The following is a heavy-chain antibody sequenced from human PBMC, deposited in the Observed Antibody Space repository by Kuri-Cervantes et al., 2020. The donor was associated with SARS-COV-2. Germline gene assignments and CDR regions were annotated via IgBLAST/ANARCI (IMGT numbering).Heavy chain of an antibody. CDR3: TRGLTLHNYDATRAFDI. J-gene: IGHJ3*02. D-gene: IGHD3-22*01. Sequence: GGSLRLSCTASGFTFGDYAMSWFRQAPGKGLEWVGFIRSKAYGGTTEYAASVKGRFTISRDDSKSIAYLQMNSLKTEDTAVYYCTRGLTLHNYDATRAFDIWGQGTMVTVSS. CDR1: GFTFGDYA. CDR2: IRSKAYGGTT. V-gene: IGHV3-49*03.